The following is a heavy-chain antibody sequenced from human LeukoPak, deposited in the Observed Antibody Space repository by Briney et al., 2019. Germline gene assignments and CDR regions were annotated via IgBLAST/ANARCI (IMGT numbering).Heavy chain of an antibody. CDR3: ARSGGSGSYYARYYYYYMDV. CDR1: GYTFTSYA. Sequence: ASVKVSCKASGYTFTSYAMNWVRQAPGQGLEWMGWINTNTGNPTYAQGFTGRFVFSLDTSVSTAYLQISSLKAEDTAVYYCARSGGSGSYYARYYYYYMDVWGKGTTVTVSS. D-gene: IGHD3-10*01. CDR2: INTNTGNP. V-gene: IGHV7-4-1*02. J-gene: IGHJ6*03.